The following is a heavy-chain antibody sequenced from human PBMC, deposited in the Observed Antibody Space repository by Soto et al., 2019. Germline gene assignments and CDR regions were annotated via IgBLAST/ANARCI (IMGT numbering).Heavy chain of an antibody. CDR2: INPKSGGT. CDR1: GYTFTVYY. Sequence: QVQLVQSGAEVKKPGASVNVSCKASGYTFTVYYMHWVRQAPGQGLEWMGWINPKSGGTMYPQKFQGRVTMTWDTSISTAYMALTRLRSGDTAVYYCARDLAKGGGSAGFDYWGQVTLVTVSS. J-gene: IGHJ4*02. V-gene: IGHV1-2*02. CDR3: ARDLAKGGGSAGFDY. D-gene: IGHD1-26*01.